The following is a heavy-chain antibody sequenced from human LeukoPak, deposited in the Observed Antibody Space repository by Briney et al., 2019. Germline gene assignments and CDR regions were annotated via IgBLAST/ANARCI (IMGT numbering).Heavy chain of an antibody. J-gene: IGHJ4*02. CDR1: GFTFSSHA. CDR3: TKADYDILIGYYPSFDQ. CDR2: ISGSGDST. V-gene: IGHV3-23*01. Sequence: GGSLRLSCAASGFTFSSHAMSWVRQALGKGLEWVSVISGSGDSTYYADSVKGRFTISRDNSKNTLYLEMKSLRVEDTAVYYCTKADYDILIGYYPSFDQWGQGTQVTVSS. D-gene: IGHD3-9*01.